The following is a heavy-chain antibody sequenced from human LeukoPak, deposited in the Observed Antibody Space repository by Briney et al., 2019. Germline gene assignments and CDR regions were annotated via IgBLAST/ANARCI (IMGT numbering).Heavy chain of an antibody. V-gene: IGHV3-49*04. J-gene: IGHJ4*02. CDR2: MRSKTYRGAA. CDR3: TSIYDTSAYYHSGIDY. D-gene: IGHD3-22*01. Sequence: PGGSLRLSCTASGFTFHDHAMSWVRQAPGKGVEWVGFMRSKTYRGAAEYATSLEGRFTISRDDSKGVAYLQANSLKTEDTAVYYCTSIYDTSAYYHSGIDYWGQGTLVTVSS. CDR1: GFTFHDHA.